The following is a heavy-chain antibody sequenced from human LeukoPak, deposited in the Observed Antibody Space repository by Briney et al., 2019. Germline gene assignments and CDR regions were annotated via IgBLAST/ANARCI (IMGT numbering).Heavy chain of an antibody. J-gene: IGHJ4*02. Sequence: GGSLRLSCAASGFTFSSYAMSWVRQAPGKGLEWVSAISGSGGSTYYADSVKGRFTTSRDNSKNTLYLQMNSLRAEDTAVYYCAKLCQSCGYYYDYWGQGTLVTVSS. D-gene: IGHD3-22*01. CDR1: GFTFSSYA. V-gene: IGHV3-23*01. CDR3: AKLCQSCGYYYDY. CDR2: ISGSGGST.